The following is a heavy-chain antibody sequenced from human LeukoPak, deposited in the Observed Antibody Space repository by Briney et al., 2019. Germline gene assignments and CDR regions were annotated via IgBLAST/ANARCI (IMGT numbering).Heavy chain of an antibody. CDR2: IYTSGST. J-gene: IGHJ4*02. CDR3: ASGDTAMVDY. D-gene: IGHD5-18*01. Sequence: TSETLSLTCTVSGGSISSYYWSWIRQPAGKGLEWIGRIYTSGSTNYDPSLKSRVTMSVDTSKNQFSLKLSSVTAADTAVYYCASGDTAMVDYWGQGTLVTVSS. V-gene: IGHV4-4*07. CDR1: GGSISSYY.